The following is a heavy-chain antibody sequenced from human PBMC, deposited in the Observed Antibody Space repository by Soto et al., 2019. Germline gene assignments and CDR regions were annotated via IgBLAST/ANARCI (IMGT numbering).Heavy chain of an antibody. CDR3: ARSYGSGYRAFDY. CDR1: GDTFTFYS. J-gene: IGHJ4*02. D-gene: IGHD3-10*01. V-gene: IGHV1-69*02. CDR2: INPILSMS. Sequence: QVQLVQSGAEVKRPGSSVKVSCKASGDTFTFYSINWVRQAPGLGLEWMGRINPILSMSNYAQRFQGRVTMTADKSTSTAYMELSSLRSEDTAIYYCARSYGSGYRAFDYGGQGALVTVSS.